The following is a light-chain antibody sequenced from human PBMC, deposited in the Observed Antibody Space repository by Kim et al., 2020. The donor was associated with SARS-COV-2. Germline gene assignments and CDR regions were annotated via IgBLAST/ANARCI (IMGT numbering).Light chain of an antibody. CDR1: NPNVRRYF. J-gene: IGLJ1*01. CDR3: AAWDDSLNDYV. CDR2: NNY. V-gene: IGLV1-44*01. Sequence: GQTVTISGSGSNPNVRRYFVNWYQLLPEPAPNLLIYNNYQRPSGGPGRFSGSKSGTSASLAIGGLQSEDEADYYCAAWDDSLNDYVFGTGTKVTVL.